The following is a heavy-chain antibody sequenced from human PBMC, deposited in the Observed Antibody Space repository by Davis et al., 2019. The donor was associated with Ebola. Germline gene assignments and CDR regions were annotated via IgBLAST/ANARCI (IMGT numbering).Heavy chain of an antibody. CDR1: GFTFSDNW. V-gene: IGHV3-74*01. Sequence: HTGGSLRLSCIVSGFTFSDNWMTWVRQVPGKGLVWVSSINRDGTTKTYADSVKGRFTVTRDNVKNSLYLNMNSLRDEDTAVYYCAKRSDYWGQGTLVTVSS. CDR3: AKRSDY. CDR2: INRDGTTK. J-gene: IGHJ4*02.